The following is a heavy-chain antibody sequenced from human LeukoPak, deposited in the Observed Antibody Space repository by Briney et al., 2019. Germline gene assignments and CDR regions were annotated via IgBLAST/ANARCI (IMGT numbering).Heavy chain of an antibody. D-gene: IGHD3-22*01. Sequence: SVKVSCKASGGTFSSYAISWVRQAPGQGLEWMGGIIPIFGTANYAQKFQGRVTITADKSTSTAYMELSSLRSEDTAVYHCARGGSYEGDFFDYWGQGTLVTVSS. J-gene: IGHJ4*02. CDR3: ARGGSYEGDFFDY. CDR2: IIPIFGTA. CDR1: GGTFSSYA. V-gene: IGHV1-69*06.